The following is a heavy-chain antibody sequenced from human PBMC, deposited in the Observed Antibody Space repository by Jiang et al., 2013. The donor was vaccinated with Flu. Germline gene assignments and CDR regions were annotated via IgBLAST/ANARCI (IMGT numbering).Heavy chain of an antibody. J-gene: IGHJ6*01. V-gene: IGHV6-1*01. Sequence: QTLSLTCAISGDSVSSNSAAWNWIRQSPSRGLEWLGRTYYRSKWYNDYAVSVKSRITINPDTSKNQFSLQLNSVTPEDTAVYYCARDAPSSXSPLVPDQGKTYYYYGMDV. CDR3: ARDAPSSXSPLVPDQGKTYYYYGMDV. CDR1: GDSVSSNSAA. D-gene: IGHD6-13*01. CDR2: TYYRSKWYN.